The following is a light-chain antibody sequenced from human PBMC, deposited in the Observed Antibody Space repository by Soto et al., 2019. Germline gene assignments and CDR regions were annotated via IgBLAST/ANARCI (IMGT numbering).Light chain of an antibody. Sequence: ERVMARCRATLAVGPGVGAGGCCRANQTVNSNLAWYQKKPGQAPRLLIYGASTRAPGIPARFSGSGSGTEFTLTISSLEPEDFAVYYCQQRSNWPITFGQGTRLEI. CDR1: QTVNSN. V-gene: IGKV3-11*01. J-gene: IGKJ5*01. CDR2: GAS. CDR3: QQRSNWPIT.